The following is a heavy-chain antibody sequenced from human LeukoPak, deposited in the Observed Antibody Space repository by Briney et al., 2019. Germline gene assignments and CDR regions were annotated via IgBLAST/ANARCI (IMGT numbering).Heavy chain of an antibody. CDR3: ARDQRYYYGSGSFAPDGMDV. Sequence: SETLSLTCTVSGGSISSYYWSWIRQPPGKGLEGIGYIYYSGSTNYNPSLKSRVTISVDTSKNQFSLKLSSVTAADTAVYYCARDQRYYYGSGSFAPDGMDVWGQGTTVTVSS. J-gene: IGHJ6*02. CDR1: GGSISSYY. V-gene: IGHV4-59*01. CDR2: IYYSGST. D-gene: IGHD3-10*01.